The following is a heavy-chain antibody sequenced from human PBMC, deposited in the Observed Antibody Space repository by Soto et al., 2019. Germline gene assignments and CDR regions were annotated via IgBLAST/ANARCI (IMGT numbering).Heavy chain of an antibody. CDR1: GCTFTSYG. J-gene: IGHJ6*03. CDR2: ISAYNGNT. Sequence: ASVKVSCKASGCTFTSYGISWVRQAPGQGLEWMGWISAYNGNTNYAQKLQGRVTMTTDTSTSTAYMELRSLRSDDTAVYYCARVKGNHDILTGYYNYYYYMDVWGKGTTVTVSS. V-gene: IGHV1-18*01. D-gene: IGHD3-9*01. CDR3: ARVKGNHDILTGYYNYYYYMDV.